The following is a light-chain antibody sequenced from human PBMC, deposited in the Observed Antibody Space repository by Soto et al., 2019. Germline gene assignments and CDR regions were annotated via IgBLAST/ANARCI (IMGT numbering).Light chain of an antibody. CDR3: QQRYIWPPIT. CDR1: QSVSIY. CDR2: DAS. J-gene: IGKJ5*01. Sequence: EIMLTQSPATLSLSPGERATLSCRASQSVSIYLAWYQQKPGQAPRLLISDASNRATGIPARFSGSGSGTDFTLTISSLEPEDFAVYYCQQRYIWPPITFGQGTRLEIK. V-gene: IGKV3-11*01.